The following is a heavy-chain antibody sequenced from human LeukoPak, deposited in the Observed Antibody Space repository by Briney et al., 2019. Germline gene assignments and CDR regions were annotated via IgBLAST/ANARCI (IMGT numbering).Heavy chain of an antibody. CDR2: ISRSSSFI. CDR3: ARALYDSSGYYSHFDY. J-gene: IGHJ4*02. D-gene: IGHD3-22*01. CDR1: GFTFSSYT. V-gene: IGHV3-21*01. Sequence: PGGSLRLSCTASGFTFSSYTMNWVRQAPGKGLEWVSSISRSSSFIYYADSVKGRFTISTDNAKNSLYLQMNSLRAEDTAVYYCARALYDSSGYYSHFDYWGQGTLVTVSS.